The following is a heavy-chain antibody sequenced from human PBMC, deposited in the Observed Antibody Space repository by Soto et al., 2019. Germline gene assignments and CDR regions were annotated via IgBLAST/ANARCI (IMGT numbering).Heavy chain of an antibody. V-gene: IGHV3-33*01. D-gene: IGHD3-10*01. Sequence: PWGSLRLSCAASGFTFSNYGVHWVRQAPGKGLEWVAVIWYDGRSEYYTESVKGRFTISRDNSKNTLYLQMNSLRAEDTAVYYCARVPGSGTYYDNRIANDAFDIWGQGTMVTVSS. CDR1: GFTFSNYG. CDR3: ARVPGSGTYYDNRIANDAFDI. CDR2: IWYDGRSE. J-gene: IGHJ3*02.